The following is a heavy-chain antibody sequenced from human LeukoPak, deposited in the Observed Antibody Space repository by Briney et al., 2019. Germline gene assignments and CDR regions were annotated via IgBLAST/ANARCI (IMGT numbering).Heavy chain of an antibody. V-gene: IGHV1-2*02. J-gene: IGHJ4*02. CDR1: GFTFKTSA. CDR3: ARDPKSQLLLDY. D-gene: IGHD2-2*01. Sequence: ASVKVSCKASGFTFKTSAIHWVRQAPGQGLEWMGWINPYSGAINYAQKFQGRVTLTRDTSISTAYMELSRLTSGDTAVYYCARDPKSQLLLDYWGQGTLVTVSS. CDR2: INPYSGAI.